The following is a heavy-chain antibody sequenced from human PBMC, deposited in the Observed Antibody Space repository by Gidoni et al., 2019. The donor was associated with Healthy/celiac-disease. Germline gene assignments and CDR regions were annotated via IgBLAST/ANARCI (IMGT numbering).Heavy chain of an antibody. CDR2: ISGSGGST. V-gene: IGHV3-23*01. Sequence: EVQLLESGGGLVQPGGSLRLSCAASGFTFSSYAMSWVRQAPGKGLEWVSAISGSGGSTYYADSVKGRFTISRDNSKNTLYLQMNSLRAEDTAVYYCASVYCGGDCYPFPYNWFDPWGQGTLVTVSS. CDR3: ASVYCGGDCYPFPYNWFDP. J-gene: IGHJ5*02. CDR1: GFTFSSYA. D-gene: IGHD2-21*02.